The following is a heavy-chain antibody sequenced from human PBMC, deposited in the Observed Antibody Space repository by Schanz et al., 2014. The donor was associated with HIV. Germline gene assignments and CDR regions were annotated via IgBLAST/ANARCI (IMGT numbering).Heavy chain of an antibody. V-gene: IGHV3-30*19. J-gene: IGHJ6*02. CDR1: GFTFRSYG. Sequence: QVQLMESGGGVVQPGRSLRLSCAASGFTFRSYGMHWVRQAPGKGLEWVAVISYDGSNKYYADSVKGRFTISRDNSKNTLYLQMNSLRAEDTAVYYCARGSGPYYYYYGMDVWGQGTTVTVS. CDR2: ISYDGSNK. CDR3: ARGSGPYYYYYGMDV. D-gene: IGHD3-10*01.